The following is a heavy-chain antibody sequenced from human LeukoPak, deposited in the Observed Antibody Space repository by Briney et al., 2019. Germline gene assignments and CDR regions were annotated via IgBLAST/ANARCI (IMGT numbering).Heavy chain of an antibody. CDR2: IYHSGST. CDR3: ARYYGVPYYYGMDV. D-gene: IGHD3-3*01. CDR1: GYSISSGYY. J-gene: IGHJ6*02. Sequence: SETLSLTCTVSGYSISSGYYWGWIRQPPGKGLEWIGSIYHSGSTYYNPSLKSRVTISVDTSKNQFSLKLSSVAAADTAIYYCARYYGVPYYYGMDVWGQGTTVTVSS. V-gene: IGHV4-38-2*02.